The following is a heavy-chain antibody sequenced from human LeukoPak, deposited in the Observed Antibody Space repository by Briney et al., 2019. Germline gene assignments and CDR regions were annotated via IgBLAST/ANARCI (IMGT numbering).Heavy chain of an antibody. CDR2: ISGSGGST. Sequence: EGSLRLSCAASGFTFSSYAMSWVRQAPGKGLEWVSAISGSGGSTYYADSVKGRFTISRDNSKNTLYLQMNSLRAEDTAVYYCARDDGQGYYGMDVWGQGTTVTVSS. V-gene: IGHV3-23*01. J-gene: IGHJ6*02. CDR3: ARDDGQGYYGMDV. CDR1: GFTFSSYA. D-gene: IGHD3/OR15-3a*01.